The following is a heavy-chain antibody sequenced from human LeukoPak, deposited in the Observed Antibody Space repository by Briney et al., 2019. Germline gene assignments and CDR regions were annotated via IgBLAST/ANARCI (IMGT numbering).Heavy chain of an antibody. CDR1: GFTFSSYG. J-gene: IGHJ3*02. D-gene: IGHD4-23*01. V-gene: IGHV3-48*02. Sequence: GGSLRLSCAASGFTFSSYGMHWVRQAPGKGLEWVSYISSSNNTIDYADSVKGRFSISRDNAKNSLYLQMKSLRDEDTAVYYCAREDGGKADIWGQGTIVSVSS. CDR3: AREDGGKADI. CDR2: ISSSNNTI.